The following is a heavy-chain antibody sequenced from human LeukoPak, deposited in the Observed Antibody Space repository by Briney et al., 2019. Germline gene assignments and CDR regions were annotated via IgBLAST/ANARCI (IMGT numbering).Heavy chain of an antibody. Sequence: SETLSLTCAVSGYSISSGDYWGWIRQPPGKGLEWIGSIFNSGSTYYNPSLKSRVTISADTSKRHFSLKLSSVTAADTAVYYCARNRSEPLGNGGSFDYWGQGTLVTVSS. CDR2: IFNSGST. CDR1: GYSISSGDY. V-gene: IGHV4-38-2*01. D-gene: IGHD3-16*01. CDR3: ARNRSEPLGNGGSFDY. J-gene: IGHJ4*02.